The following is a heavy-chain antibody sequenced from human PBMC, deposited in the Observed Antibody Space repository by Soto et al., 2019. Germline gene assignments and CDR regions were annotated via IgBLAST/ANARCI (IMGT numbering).Heavy chain of an antibody. CDR1: GYIFASHG. Sequence: ASVKVSCKASGYIFASHGISWVRQAPGQGLEWMGWISARDTNYAQKFQDRVTMTTDTSTDTAYMELRSLRSDDTAVYFCARVTALPTSLRDDFFYFGMDVWGQGTTVTVSS. J-gene: IGHJ6*02. CDR3: ARVTALPTSLRDDFFYFGMDV. V-gene: IGHV1-18*04. D-gene: IGHD3-3*01. CDR2: ISARDT.